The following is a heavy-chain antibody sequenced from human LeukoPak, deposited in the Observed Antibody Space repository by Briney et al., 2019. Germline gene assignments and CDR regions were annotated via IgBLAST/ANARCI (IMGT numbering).Heavy chain of an antibody. Sequence: PGGSLRLSXAASGFTFSGSAMHWVRQASGKGLEWVGRIRSKANSYSTAYAASVKGRFTISRDDSKNTAYLQMNSLKTEDTAVYYCTRHGESTYDFWSGYFPPETYYYYYMDVWGKGTTVTVSS. CDR2: IRSKANSYST. J-gene: IGHJ6*03. CDR1: GFTFSGSA. V-gene: IGHV3-73*01. D-gene: IGHD3-3*01. CDR3: TRHGESTYDFWSGYFPPETYYYYYMDV.